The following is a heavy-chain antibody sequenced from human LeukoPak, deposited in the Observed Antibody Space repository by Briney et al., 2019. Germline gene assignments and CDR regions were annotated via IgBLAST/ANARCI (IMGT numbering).Heavy chain of an antibody. V-gene: IGHV4-59*01. CDR2: IYYSGST. D-gene: IGHD1-1*01. CDR3: ARGGPRVQNYYWFDP. Sequence: KPSETLSLTCTVSGGSISSYYWSWIRQPPGKGLEWIGYIYYSGSTNYNPSLKSRVTISVDTSKNQFSLKLSSVTAADTAVYYCARGGPRVQNYYWFDPWGQGTLVTVSS. J-gene: IGHJ5*02. CDR1: GGSISSYY.